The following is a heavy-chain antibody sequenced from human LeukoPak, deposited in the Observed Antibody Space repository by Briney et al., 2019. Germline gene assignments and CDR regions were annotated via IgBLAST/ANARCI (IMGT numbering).Heavy chain of an antibody. CDR2: INTSGNS. D-gene: IGHD2-2*01. J-gene: IGHJ4*02. Sequence: SQTLSLTCTVSGGSISSGSYYWSWIRQPAGKGLEWIGRINTSGNSHYNPSLNSRVTMSVDTSTNHFSLSLSSVTAADTAVYYCAAEEIVIVPTATNSYFDTWGQGILVTVSS. CDR1: GGSISSGSYY. CDR3: AAEEIVIVPTATNSYFDT. V-gene: IGHV4-61*02.